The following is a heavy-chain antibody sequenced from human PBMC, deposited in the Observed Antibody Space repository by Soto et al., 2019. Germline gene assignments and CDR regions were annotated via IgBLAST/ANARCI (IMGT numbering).Heavy chain of an antibody. D-gene: IGHD1-7*01. Sequence: QLQLQESGPGLVKPSETLSLTCTVSGGSISSSSYYWGWIRQPPGKGLEWIGSIYYSGSTYYNPSLQCRLPLSVDPSKNHFSLTLSSVTAADTAVHFCARHVGGGNFPFDYGGQGTLVTVSS. CDR1: GGSISSSSYY. V-gene: IGHV4-39*02. J-gene: IGHJ4*02. CDR3: ARHVGGGNFPFDY. CDR2: IYYSGST.